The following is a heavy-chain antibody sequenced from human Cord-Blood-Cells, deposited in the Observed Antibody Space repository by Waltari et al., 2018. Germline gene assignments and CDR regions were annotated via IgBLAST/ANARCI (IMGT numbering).Heavy chain of an antibody. D-gene: IGHD3-3*01. J-gene: IGHJ4*02. CDR3: ARGGRGRSGYYRH. V-gene: IGHV4-34*01. CDR1: GGSFRGYY. Sequence: QVQLQQWGAGLLKPSETLSLTCAVYGGSFRGYYWRWIRQPPGKGLEWIGEINHRGSTNYNPSLKSRVTISVDTSKNQFSLKLSSVTAADTAVYYCARGGRGRSGYYRHWGQGTLVTVSS. CDR2: INHRGST.